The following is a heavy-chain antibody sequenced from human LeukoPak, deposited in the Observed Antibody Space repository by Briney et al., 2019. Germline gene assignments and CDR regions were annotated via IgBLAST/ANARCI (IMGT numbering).Heavy chain of an antibody. CDR3: ARGASRADY. V-gene: IGHV3-21*01. J-gene: IGHJ4*02. Sequence: GSLRLSCAASGFTFRSYNMNWVRQAPGKRPEWVSSISSSSSYIYYADSVKGRFTISRDNAKNSLYLQMNSLRAEDTALYYCARGASRADYWGQGTLVTVSS. CDR1: GFTFRSYN. CDR2: ISSSSSYI.